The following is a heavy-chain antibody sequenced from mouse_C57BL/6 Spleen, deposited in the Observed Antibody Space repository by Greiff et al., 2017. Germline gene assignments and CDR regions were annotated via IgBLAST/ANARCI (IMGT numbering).Heavy chain of an antibody. CDR2: ISNGGGST. CDR1: GFTFSDYY. V-gene: IGHV5-12*01. J-gene: IGHJ3*01. Sequence: DVKLVESGGGLVQPGGSLKLSCAASGFTFSDYYMYWVRQTPEKRLEWVAYISNGGGSTYYPDTVKGRFTISRDNAKNTLYLQMSRLKSEDTAMYYCARHDYGGLFAYWGQGTLVTVSA. CDR3: ARHDYGGLFAY. D-gene: IGHD2-4*01.